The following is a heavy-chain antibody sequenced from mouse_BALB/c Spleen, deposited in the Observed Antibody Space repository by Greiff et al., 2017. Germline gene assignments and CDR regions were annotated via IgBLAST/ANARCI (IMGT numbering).Heavy chain of an antibody. J-gene: IGHJ1*01. CDR3: AREYGSSYWYFDV. Sequence: VQLKQSGPGLVKPSQSLSLTCTVTGYSITSDYAWNWIRQFPGNKLEWMGYISYSGSTSYNPSLKSRISITRDTSKNQFFLQLNSVTTEDTATYYCAREYGSSYWYFDVWGAGTTVTVSS. V-gene: IGHV3-2*02. CDR2: ISYSGST. D-gene: IGHD1-1*01. CDR1: GYSITSDYA.